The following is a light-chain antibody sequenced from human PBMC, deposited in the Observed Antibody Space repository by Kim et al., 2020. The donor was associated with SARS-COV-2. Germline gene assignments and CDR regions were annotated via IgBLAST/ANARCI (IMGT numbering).Light chain of an antibody. V-gene: IGKV1-33*01. CDR3: QQYDNLPLT. J-gene: IGKJ4*01. CDR1: HDISNY. Sequence: SASVGDRVTMTCQASHDISNYLNWYQQKPGKAPKVLIHDASDLQTGVPSRFGGSGFGTHFTLTISSLQPEDVATYFCQQYDNLPLTFGGGTKLEIK. CDR2: DAS.